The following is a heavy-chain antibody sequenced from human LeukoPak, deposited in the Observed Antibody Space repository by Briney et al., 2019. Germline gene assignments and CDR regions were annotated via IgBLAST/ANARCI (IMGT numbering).Heavy chain of an antibody. V-gene: IGHV3-21*01. Sequence: GGPLRLSCAASGFTFSSYSMNWVRQAPGKGLEWVSSISSSSSYIYYADSVKGRFTISRDNAKDSLYLQMNSLRAEDTAVYYCARKAWLVKYYYYGMDVWGQGTTVTVSS. CDR1: GFTFSSYS. J-gene: IGHJ6*02. D-gene: IGHD6-19*01. CDR2: ISSSSSYI. CDR3: ARKAWLVKYYYYGMDV.